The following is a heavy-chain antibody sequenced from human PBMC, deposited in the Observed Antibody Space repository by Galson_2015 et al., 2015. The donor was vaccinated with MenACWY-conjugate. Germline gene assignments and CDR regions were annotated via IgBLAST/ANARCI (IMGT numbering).Heavy chain of an antibody. J-gene: IGHJ4*02. Sequence: SLRLSCAASGFSFSNYWMHWVRQAPGKGLVWVSRIDSDGSTTRYADSVKGRFTISRDNAKNTLYLQMNSLRAEDTAAYYCARGGDRPLDYWGQGTLVTVSS. CDR1: GFSFSNYW. CDR2: IDSDGSTT. D-gene: IGHD3-16*01. V-gene: IGHV3-74*01. CDR3: ARGGDRPLDY.